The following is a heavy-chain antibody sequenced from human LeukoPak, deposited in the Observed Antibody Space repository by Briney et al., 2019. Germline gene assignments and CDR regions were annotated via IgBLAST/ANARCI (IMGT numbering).Heavy chain of an antibody. CDR1: GYSISSGYY. J-gene: IGHJ4*02. D-gene: IGHD3-22*01. Sequence: SETLSLTCAVSGYSISSGYYWGWIRQPPGKGLEWIGSIYHSGSTYYNPSLKSRVTISLDTSKSQFSLKLSSVTAADTAVYYCAGDSSGYYYFDYWGQGTLVTVSS. V-gene: IGHV4-38-2*01. CDR3: AGDSSGYYYFDY. CDR2: IYHSGST.